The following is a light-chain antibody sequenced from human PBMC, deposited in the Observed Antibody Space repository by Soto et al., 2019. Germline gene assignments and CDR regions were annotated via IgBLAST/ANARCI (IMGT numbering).Light chain of an antibody. J-gene: IGKJ1*01. V-gene: IGKV3-15*01. CDR2: GAS. CDR1: ESVSSY. CDR3: QQYNNWT. Sequence: EVVMTQSPATLCLSPGERATLSCRASESVSSYLAWYQQRPGQAPRLVIYGASTRATGIPARFSGGGSGTEFTLTISSLQSEDFAVYYCQQYNNWTFGQGTKVDI.